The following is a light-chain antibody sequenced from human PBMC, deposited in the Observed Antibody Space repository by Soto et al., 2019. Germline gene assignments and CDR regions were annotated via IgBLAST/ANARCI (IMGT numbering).Light chain of an antibody. CDR1: QSVSSSY. Sequence: EIVLTQSPGTLSLSPGERATLSCRASQSVSSSYLAWYQQKPGQSPRLLISGASSRATGTPDRFSGSGSGTDFTLTISRLEPEDFAVYYCQQYDTSPRTFGQGTTVEIK. J-gene: IGKJ1*01. CDR2: GAS. V-gene: IGKV3-20*01. CDR3: QQYDTSPRT.